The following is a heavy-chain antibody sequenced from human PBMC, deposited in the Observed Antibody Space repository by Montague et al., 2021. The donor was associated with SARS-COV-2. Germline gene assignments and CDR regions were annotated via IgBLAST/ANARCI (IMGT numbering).Heavy chain of an antibody. D-gene: IGHD3-3*01. Sequence: SETLSLTCTVSGGSISSSSYFWGWIRQPPGKGLEWIGSIYYSGSTYYNPSLKSRVTISVDTSKNQFSLKLSSVTAADTAVYYCARKARRGLTIFGVVTAWWGFDNWGQGTLVTVSS. V-gene: IGHV4-39*01. CDR1: GGSISSSSYF. J-gene: IGHJ4*02. CDR3: ARKARRGLTIFGVVTAWWGFDN. CDR2: IYYSGST.